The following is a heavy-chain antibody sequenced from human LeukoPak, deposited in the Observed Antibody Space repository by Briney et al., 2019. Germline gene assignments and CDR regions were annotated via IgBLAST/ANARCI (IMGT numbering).Heavy chain of an antibody. Sequence: GGSLRLSCAASGFTLSSYGIHWVRQAPGKGLEWVAVIWYDGTNRYYVDSVRGRFTISRDNSKNTPYLQMNSLRAEDTAVYYCARGGHDYYDRSGYYYMSAFDIWGQGTMVTVSS. D-gene: IGHD3-22*01. CDR2: IWYDGTNR. J-gene: IGHJ3*02. CDR1: GFTLSSYG. V-gene: IGHV3-33*01. CDR3: ARGGHDYYDRSGYYYMSAFDI.